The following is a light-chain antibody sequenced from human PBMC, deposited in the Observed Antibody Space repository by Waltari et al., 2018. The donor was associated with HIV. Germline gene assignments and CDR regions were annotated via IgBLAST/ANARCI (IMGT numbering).Light chain of an antibody. CDR3: QQYNNWPPYT. CDR2: GAS. V-gene: IGKV3-15*01. Sequence: EIVTPQSPATLSAYPGERATLSCRSSQSVSSNLAWYQQKPGQAPRLLIYGASTRATGIPARFSGGGSGTEFTLTISSLQSEDFAVYYCQQYNNWPPYTFGQGTKLEIK. CDR1: QSVSSN. J-gene: IGKJ2*01.